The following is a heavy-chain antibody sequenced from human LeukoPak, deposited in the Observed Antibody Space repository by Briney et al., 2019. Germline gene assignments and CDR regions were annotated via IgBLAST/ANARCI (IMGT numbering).Heavy chain of an antibody. CDR2: ILPILGIA. CDR3: ARVTGFGELFPYNWFDP. V-gene: IGHV1-69*02. D-gene: IGHD3-10*01. CDR1: AATFSSYT. J-gene: IGHJ5*02. Sequence: SVKVSCTASAATFSSYTISWVRQPPGQGLEWMGRILPILGIANYAQKFQGRVTITADKSTTTAYMELSSLRSEDTAVYYCARVTGFGELFPYNWFDPWGQGTLVTVSS.